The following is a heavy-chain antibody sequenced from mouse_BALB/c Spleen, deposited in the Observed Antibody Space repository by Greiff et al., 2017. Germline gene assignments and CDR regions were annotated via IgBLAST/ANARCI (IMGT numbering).Heavy chain of an antibody. CDR2: IDPSDSYT. D-gene: IGHD2-10*01. CDR1: GYTFTSYW. CDR3: TYYGNSWYFDV. V-gene: IGHV1-69*02. J-gene: IGHJ1*01. Sequence: VQLQQPGAELVKPGASVKLSCKASGYTFTSYWMHWVKQRPGQGLEWIGEIDPSDSYTNYNQKFKGKATLTVDKSSSTAYMQLSSLTSEDSAVYYCTYYGNSWYFDVWGAGTTVTVSS.